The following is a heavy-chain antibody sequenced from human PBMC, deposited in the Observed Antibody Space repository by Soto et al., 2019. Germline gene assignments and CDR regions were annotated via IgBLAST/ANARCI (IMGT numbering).Heavy chain of an antibody. D-gene: IGHD3-10*01. CDR3: ARTSMVRGVSTNYYYYYGMDV. Sequence: PGESLKISCKGSGYSFTSYWIGWVRQMPGKGLEWMGIIYPGDSDTRYSPSFQGQVTISADKSISTAYLQWSSLKASDTAMYYCARTSMVRGVSTNYYYYYGMDVWGQGTTVTVSS. CDR1: GYSFTSYW. CDR2: IYPGDSDT. J-gene: IGHJ6*02. V-gene: IGHV5-51*01.